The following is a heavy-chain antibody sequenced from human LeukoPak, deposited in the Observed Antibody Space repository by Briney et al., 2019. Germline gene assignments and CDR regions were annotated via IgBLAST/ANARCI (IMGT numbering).Heavy chain of an antibody. D-gene: IGHD3-10*01. CDR2: ISSSRSYI. Sequence: GGSLRLSCAAPGFTFSSYSMNWVRQAPGKGLEWVSFISSSRSYIYYADSVKGRFTISRDNAKNSLYLQMNSLRAEDTAVYYCARSFITMVRGVIIRPFDYWGQGTLVTVSS. V-gene: IGHV3-21*01. J-gene: IGHJ4*02. CDR3: ARSFITMVRGVIIRPFDY. CDR1: GFTFSSYS.